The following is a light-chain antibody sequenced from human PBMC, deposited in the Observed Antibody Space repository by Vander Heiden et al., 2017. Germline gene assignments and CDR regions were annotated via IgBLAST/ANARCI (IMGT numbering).Light chain of an antibody. CDR2: AAS. V-gene: IGKV1-39*01. CDR1: QSISNY. J-gene: IGKJ2*01. Sequence: DIQLTQSPSSLSASVGDRLTITCRASQSISNYLIWYQQKPGKAPKRLIYAASSLQSGVPSRFSGSGSGTDFTLTISSLQPEDFATYYCQQSYSNPHTFGQGTKLEIK. CDR3: QQSYSNPHT.